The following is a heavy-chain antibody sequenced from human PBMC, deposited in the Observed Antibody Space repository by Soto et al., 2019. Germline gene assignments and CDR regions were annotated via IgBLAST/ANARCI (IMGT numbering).Heavy chain of an antibody. CDR3: ASLQPGIAPH. CDR1: GFTFSSYA. V-gene: IGHV3-64*01. J-gene: IGHJ4*02. CDR2: ISSNGGST. D-gene: IGHD6-13*01. Sequence: GGSLRLSCAASGFTFSSYAMHWVRQAPGKGLEYVSAISSNGGSTYYANSVKGRFTISRDNSKNTLYLQMGSLRAEDMAVYYCASLQPGIAPHWGQGTLVTVSS.